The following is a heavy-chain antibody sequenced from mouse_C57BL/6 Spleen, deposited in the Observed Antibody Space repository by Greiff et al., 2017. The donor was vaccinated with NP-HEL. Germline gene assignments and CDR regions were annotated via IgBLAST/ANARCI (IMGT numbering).Heavy chain of an antibody. CDR3: TRSLYGNFFDD. CDR2: IDPETGGT. J-gene: IGHJ2*01. CDR1: GYTFTDYE. D-gene: IGHD2-1*01. Sequence: PVQQSGAELVRPGASVTLSCKASGYTFTDYEMHWVKQTPVHGLEWIGAIDPETGGTAYNQKFKGKAILTADKSSSTAYMELRSLTSEDSAVYYCTRSLYGNFFDDWGQGTTLTVSS. V-gene: IGHV1-15*01.